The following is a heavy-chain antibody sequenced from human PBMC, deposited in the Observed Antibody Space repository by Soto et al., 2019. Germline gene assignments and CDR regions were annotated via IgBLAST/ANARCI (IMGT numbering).Heavy chain of an antibody. J-gene: IGHJ6*02. CDR3: TTDCSGGSCYKGAHYFYYGMDV. CDR2: IKSNTDGGTA. Sequence: GGSLRLSCATSGFSFNYAWMSWVRQAPGKGLEWVGRIKSNTDGGTADYAAPVKGRFTISRDDSKTTVYLQMNSLIIEDTAVYYCTTDCSGGSCYKGAHYFYYGMDVWGQGTTVTVSS. CDR1: GFSFNYAW. V-gene: IGHV3-15*01. D-gene: IGHD2-15*01.